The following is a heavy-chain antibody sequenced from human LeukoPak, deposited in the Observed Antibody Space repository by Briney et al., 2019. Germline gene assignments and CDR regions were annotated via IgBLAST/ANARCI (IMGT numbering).Heavy chain of an antibody. D-gene: IGHD6-13*01. CDR1: GFTFSSYS. V-gene: IGHV3-21*01. J-gene: IGHJ4*02. Sequence: GRSLRLSCAASGFTFSSYSMNWVRQAPGKGLEWVSSISSSSSYIYYADSVKGRFTTYRDNAKNSLYLQMNSLRAEDTAVYYCARTIGIAAAGFDYWGQGTLVTVSS. CDR2: ISSSSSYI. CDR3: ARTIGIAAAGFDY.